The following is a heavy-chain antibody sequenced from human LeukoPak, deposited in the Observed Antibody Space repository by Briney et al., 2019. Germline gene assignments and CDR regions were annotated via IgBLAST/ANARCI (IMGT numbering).Heavy chain of an antibody. CDR1: GFTFSDYY. V-gene: IGHV3-11*01. CDR2: ISSSGSTI. D-gene: IGHD3-16*02. CDR3: ARAPQDYDYVWGSYPDY. J-gene: IGHJ4*02. Sequence: PGGSLRLSCAASGFTFSDYYMSWIRQAPGKGLEWVSYISSSGSTIYYADSVKGRFTISRDNAKNSLYLQMNSLRAEGTAVYYCARAPQDYDYVWGSYPDYWSQGTLVTVSS.